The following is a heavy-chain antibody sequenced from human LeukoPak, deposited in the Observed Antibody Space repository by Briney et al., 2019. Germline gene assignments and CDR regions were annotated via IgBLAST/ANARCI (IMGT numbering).Heavy chain of an antibody. CDR2: ISAYNGDT. V-gene: IGHV1-18*01. D-gene: IGHD5-12*01. J-gene: IGHJ4*02. CDR3: ARDGGYDLYYFDY. Sequence: GASVKVSCKASGYPFSTYGIIWVRQAPGHGLEWMGWISAYNGDTKYAQKVQGRVTMTTDTSTSTAYMELRSLRSDDTPVYYCARDGGYDLYYFDYWGQGTLVTVSS. CDR1: GYPFSTYG.